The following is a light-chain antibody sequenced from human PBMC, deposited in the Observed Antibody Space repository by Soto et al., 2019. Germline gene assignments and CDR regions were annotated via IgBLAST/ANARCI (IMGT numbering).Light chain of an antibody. CDR1: RSDVGGYNY. CDR3: CLVTRTDPTYV. V-gene: IGLV2-11*01. J-gene: IGLJ1*01. CDR2: DVS. Sequence: QAALTQPRSVSGSPGQPVTISCTGTRSDVGGYNYVSWYQQHPGKVPKLMIYDVSRRASGAPDRFSGSRSGNTASLTISGLRAEDEVDYSCCLVTRTDPTYVFATERQVT.